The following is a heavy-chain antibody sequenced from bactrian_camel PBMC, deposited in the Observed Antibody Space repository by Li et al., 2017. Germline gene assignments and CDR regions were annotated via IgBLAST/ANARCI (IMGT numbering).Heavy chain of an antibody. V-gene: IGHV3S53*01. CDR1: GNIDSAQC. D-gene: IGHD1*01. CDR3: AADPGPCDDSWHIFLRW. Sequence: HVQLVESGGGSVQTGGSLGLSCEALGNIDSAQCMGWYRRASGKGHEAVAAIERDGRANYVDSVKGRFTITKGGGGTTLYLQMNGLKPDDTAMYYCAADPGPCDDSWHIFLRWWGQGTQVTVS. J-gene: IGHJ4*01. CDR2: IERDGRA.